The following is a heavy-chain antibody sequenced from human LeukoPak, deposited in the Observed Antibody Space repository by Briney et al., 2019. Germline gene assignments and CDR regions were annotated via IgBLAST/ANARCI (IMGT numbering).Heavy chain of an antibody. CDR2: IYYSGST. CDR3: ARSIAAAGTWVYYYYYYMDV. J-gene: IGHJ6*03. Sequence: SETLSLTCTVSIGSISGFYWNWFRQPPGKGLEWIGYIYYSGSTNYNPSLKSRVTISVDTSKNQFSLKLSSVTAADTAVYYCARSIAAAGTWVYYYYYYMDVWGKGTTVTISS. D-gene: IGHD6-13*01. CDR1: IGSISGFY. V-gene: IGHV4-59*01.